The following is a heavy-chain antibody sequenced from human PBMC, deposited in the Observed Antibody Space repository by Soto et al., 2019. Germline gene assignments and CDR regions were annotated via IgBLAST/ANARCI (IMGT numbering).Heavy chain of an antibody. CDR1: GGSISSGDYY. V-gene: IGHV4-30-4*01. CDR2: IYYSGST. CDR3: ARDWVYYYDSSGHEHP. Sequence: QVQLQESGPGLVKPSQTLSLTCTVSGGSISSGDYYWSWIRQPPGKGLEWIGYIYYSGSTYYNPAIKSRVTISVDTSKNQCSLKLSSVTAADTAVYYCARDWVYYYDSSGHEHPWGQGTLVTVSS. D-gene: IGHD3-22*01. J-gene: IGHJ5*02.